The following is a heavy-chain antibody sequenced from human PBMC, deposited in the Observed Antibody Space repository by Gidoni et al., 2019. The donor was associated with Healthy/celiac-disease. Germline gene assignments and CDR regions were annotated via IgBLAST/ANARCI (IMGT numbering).Heavy chain of an antibody. V-gene: IGHV1-69*01. CDR2: IIPIFGTA. CDR3: ARSERIAVAATGDAFDI. D-gene: IGHD6-19*01. CDR1: GGNFSSSA. Sequence: QVQLVQSGAEVKKPGSSVKVSCKASGGNFSSSAISWVRQAPGQGLEWMGGIIPIFGTANYEQNFQGRVTITADESTSTAYMELSSLRSEDTAVYYCARSERIAVAATGDAFDIWGQGTMVTVSS. J-gene: IGHJ3*02.